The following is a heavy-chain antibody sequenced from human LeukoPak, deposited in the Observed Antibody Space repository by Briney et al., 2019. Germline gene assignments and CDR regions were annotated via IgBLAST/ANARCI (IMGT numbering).Heavy chain of an antibody. Sequence: GGSLRLSCAASGFTFSSYSMNWVRQAPGKGLEWVSYISSSSSSIYYADSVKGRFTISRDNAKNSLYLQMNSLRAEDTAVYYCARAGFWGSGSHDYWGQGTLVTVSS. CDR1: GFTFSSYS. D-gene: IGHD3-10*01. CDR2: ISSSSSSI. V-gene: IGHV3-48*04. CDR3: ARAGFWGSGSHDY. J-gene: IGHJ4*02.